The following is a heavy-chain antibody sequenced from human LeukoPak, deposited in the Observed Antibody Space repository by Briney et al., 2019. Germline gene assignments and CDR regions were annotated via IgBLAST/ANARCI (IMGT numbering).Heavy chain of an antibody. CDR3: ARQTPGDDAFDI. J-gene: IGHJ3*02. V-gene: IGHV4-30-4*01. D-gene: IGHD7-27*01. Sequence: SQTLSLTCTVSGGSISSGDYYWSWIRQPPGKGLEWIGYIYYSGSTYYNPSLKSRVTISVDTSKNQFSLKLSSVTAADTAVYYCARQTPGDDAFDIWGQGTMVTVSS. CDR2: IYYSGST. CDR1: GGSISSGDYY.